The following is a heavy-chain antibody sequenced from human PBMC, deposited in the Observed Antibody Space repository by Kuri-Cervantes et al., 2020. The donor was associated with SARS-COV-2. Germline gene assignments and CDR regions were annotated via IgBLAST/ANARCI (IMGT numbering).Heavy chain of an antibody. CDR2: IKPDGSEE. J-gene: IGHJ4*02. D-gene: IGHD3-3*01. Sequence: GGSLRLSCAASGFTFRSYWMSWVRQAPGKGLEWVANIKPDGSEENYVDSVKGRFTISRDNAKNSLYLQMNSLRAEDTAVYYCAREFFGVVNGYFDYWGQGTLVTVSS. CDR3: AREFFGVVNGYFDY. V-gene: IGHV3-7*01. CDR1: GFTFRSYW.